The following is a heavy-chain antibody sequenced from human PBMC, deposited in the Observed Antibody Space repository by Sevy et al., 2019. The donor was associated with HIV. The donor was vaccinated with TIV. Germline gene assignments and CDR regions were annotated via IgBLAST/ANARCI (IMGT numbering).Heavy chain of an antibody. D-gene: IGHD3-16*01. CDR3: ASDYAYKDLGSYFDY. Sequence: GGSLRLSCAASGLTFSSYAMHWVRQAPGKGLEWVAVISYDGSNKYYADSVKGRFTMSRDNSKNTLYLQMNSLRAEDTAVYYCASDYAYKDLGSYFDYWGQGTLVTVSS. CDR2: ISYDGSNK. V-gene: IGHV3-30-3*01. J-gene: IGHJ4*02. CDR1: GLTFSSYA.